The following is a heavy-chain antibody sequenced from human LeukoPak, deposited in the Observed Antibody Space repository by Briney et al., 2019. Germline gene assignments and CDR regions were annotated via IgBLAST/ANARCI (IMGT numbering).Heavy chain of an antibody. V-gene: IGHV1-69*04. CDR2: IIPILTIT. Sequence: SVKVSCKASGGTFSSHVITWVRQAPGQGLEWMGRIIPILTITNYAQNFRGRVTITADKSTSTAYMEMSSLRSDDTAVYYCAILAGRSKEFDYWGQGTLVTVSS. CDR3: AILAGRSKEFDY. J-gene: IGHJ4*02. D-gene: IGHD3-10*01. CDR1: GGTFSSHV.